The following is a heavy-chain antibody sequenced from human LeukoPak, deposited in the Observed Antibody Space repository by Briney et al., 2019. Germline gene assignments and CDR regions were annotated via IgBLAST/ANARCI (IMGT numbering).Heavy chain of an antibody. Sequence: SQTLSLTCAVSGGSISSGGYSWSWIRQPPGKGLEWIGYIYHSGSTYYNPSLKSRVTISVDRSKNQFSLELSSVTAADTAVYYCARGKYQLLIDWGQGTLVTVSS. V-gene: IGHV4-30-2*01. J-gene: IGHJ4*02. CDR1: GGSISSGGYS. CDR3: ARGKYQLLID. CDR2: IYHSGST. D-gene: IGHD2-2*01.